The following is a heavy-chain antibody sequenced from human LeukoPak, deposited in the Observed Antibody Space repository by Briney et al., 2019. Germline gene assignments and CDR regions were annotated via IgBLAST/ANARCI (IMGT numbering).Heavy chain of an antibody. CDR2: INPNSGGT. V-gene: IGHV1-2*02. CDR3: ARAVRDDFWSGHNWLDP. J-gene: IGHJ5*02. Sequence: ASVKVSCKASGYTFTGYYMHWVRQAPGQGLEWMGWINPNSGGTNYAQKFQGRVTMTRDTSISTAYMELSRLRSDDTAVYYRARAVRDDFWSGHNWLDPWGQGTLVTVSS. CDR1: GYTFTGYY. D-gene: IGHD3-3*01.